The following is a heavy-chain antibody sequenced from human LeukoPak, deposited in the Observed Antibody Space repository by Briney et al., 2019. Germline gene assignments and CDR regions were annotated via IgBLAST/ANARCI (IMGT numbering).Heavy chain of an antibody. CDR2: IYYSGST. V-gene: IGHV4-39*01. CDR3: ARLVTGDLYYYYYYMDV. CDR1: GGSISSYY. J-gene: IGHJ6*03. Sequence: PSETLSLTCTVSGGSISSYYWGWIRQPPGKGLEWIGSIYYSGSTYYNPSPKSRVTISVDTSKNQFSLKLSSVTAADTAVYYCARLVTGDLYYYYYYMDVWGKGTTVTISS. D-gene: IGHD7-27*01.